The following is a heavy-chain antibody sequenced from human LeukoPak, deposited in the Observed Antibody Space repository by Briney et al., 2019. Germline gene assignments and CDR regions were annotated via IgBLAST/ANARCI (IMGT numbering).Heavy chain of an antibody. D-gene: IGHD3-22*01. J-gene: IGHJ3*02. CDR2: TYYRSKWYN. CDR1: GDSVSSNSAA. CDR3: ARAHALGHYDSSGYYYVSAFDI. V-gene: IGHV6-1*01. Sequence: SQTLSLTCAISGDSVSSNSAAWNWIRQSPSRGLEWLGRTYYRSKWYNDYAVSVKSRITINPDTSKNQFSLQLNSVTPEDTAVYYCARAHALGHYDSSGYYYVSAFDIWGQGTMVTVSS.